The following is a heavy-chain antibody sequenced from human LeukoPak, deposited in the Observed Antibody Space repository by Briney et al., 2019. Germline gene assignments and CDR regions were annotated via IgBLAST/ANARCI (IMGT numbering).Heavy chain of an antibody. J-gene: IGHJ6*02. V-gene: IGHV3-30*18. CDR2: ISYDGSNK. Sequence: PGGSLRLSCAASGFTFSSYGMHWVRQAPGKGLEWVAVISYDGSNKYYAGSVKGRFTISRDNSKNTLYLQMNSLRAEDTAVYYCAKGGSLSVVTPAYGMDVWGQGTTVTVSS. CDR1: GFTFSSYG. D-gene: IGHD4-23*01. CDR3: AKGGSLSVVTPAYGMDV.